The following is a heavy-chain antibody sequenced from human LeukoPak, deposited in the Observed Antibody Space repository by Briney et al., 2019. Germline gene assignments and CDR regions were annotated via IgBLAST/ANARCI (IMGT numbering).Heavy chain of an antibody. CDR2: INHSGST. D-gene: IGHD2-15*01. V-gene: IGHV4-34*01. Sequence: PSETLSLTCAVYGGSFSGYYWSWIRQPPGKGLEWIGEINHSGSTNYNPSLKSRVTISVDTSKNQFSLKLSSVTAADTAVYYCARLNRRYCSGGSCYSYYFDHWGQGTLVTVSS. CDR3: ARLNRRYCSGGSCYSYYFDH. J-gene: IGHJ4*02. CDR1: GGSFSGYY.